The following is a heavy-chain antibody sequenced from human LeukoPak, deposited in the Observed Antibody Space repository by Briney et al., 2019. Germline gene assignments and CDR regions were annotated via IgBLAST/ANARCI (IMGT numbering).Heavy chain of an antibody. Sequence: SETLSLTCAVYGGSFSGYYWSWIRQPPGKGLEWIGEINHSGSTNYNPSLKSRVTISVDTSKNQFSLKLSSVTAADTAVYYCARDRCSSTSCYAVYRMDVWGKGTTVTVSS. D-gene: IGHD2-2*01. J-gene: IGHJ6*04. V-gene: IGHV4-34*01. CDR3: ARDRCSSTSCYAVYRMDV. CDR1: GGSFSGYY. CDR2: INHSGST.